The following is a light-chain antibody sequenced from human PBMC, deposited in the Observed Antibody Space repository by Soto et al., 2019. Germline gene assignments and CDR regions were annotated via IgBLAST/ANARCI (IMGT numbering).Light chain of an antibody. Sequence: MQMTQSPSTLSASVGDRVTITCRASQSISDWLAWYQQKPGKAPKLLIYKASSLQSGVPSRFSGSGSGTEFTLTISSLQPDDFATFYCQQYNSYPYTFGQGTKVDIK. CDR1: QSISDW. CDR2: KAS. J-gene: IGKJ2*01. CDR3: QQYNSYPYT. V-gene: IGKV1-5*03.